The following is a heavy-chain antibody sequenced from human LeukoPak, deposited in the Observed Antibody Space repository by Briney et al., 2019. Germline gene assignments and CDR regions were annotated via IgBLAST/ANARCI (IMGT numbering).Heavy chain of an antibody. D-gene: IGHD6-19*01. CDR3: ARDGSSGWHFDY. CDR1: GYTFTGYY. V-gene: IGHV1-2*02. CDR2: INPNSGGT. Sequence: ASVKVSCKASGYTFTGYYIHWVRQAPGQGLEWVGWINPNSGGTNYAQKFQGRVTMTRNTSISTVYMEVSRLRSDDTAVYYCARDGSSGWHFDYWGQGTLVTVSS. J-gene: IGHJ4*02.